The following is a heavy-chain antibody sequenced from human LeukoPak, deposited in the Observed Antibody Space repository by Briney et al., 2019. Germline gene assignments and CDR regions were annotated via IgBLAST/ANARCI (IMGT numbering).Heavy chain of an antibody. CDR2: ISYDGSNK. Sequence: PGRSLRLSCAASGFTFSSYAMHWVRQAPGKGLEWVAVISYDGSNKYYADSMKGRFTISRDNSKNTLYLQMNSLRAEDTAVYYCARDIVVVPAATSPDYWGQGTLVTVSS. D-gene: IGHD2-2*01. CDR1: GFTFSSYA. CDR3: ARDIVVVPAATSPDY. J-gene: IGHJ4*02. V-gene: IGHV3-30*01.